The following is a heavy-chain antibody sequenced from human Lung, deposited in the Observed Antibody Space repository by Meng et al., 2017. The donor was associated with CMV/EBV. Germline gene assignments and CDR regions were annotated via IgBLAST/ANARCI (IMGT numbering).Heavy chain of an antibody. CDR2: INQDGNEE. Sequence: GGSLRLXXAASGFTFSSYWMSWVRQAPGKGLEWVANINQDGNEEYNVDSLKGRFTISRDNAKNSLYLQMTSLRAEDTAVYYCARDGTLSPYYYYYGMDVWGQGTXVTVSS. V-gene: IGHV3-7*01. J-gene: IGHJ6*02. CDR3: ARDGTLSPYYYYYGMDV. CDR1: GFTFSSYW.